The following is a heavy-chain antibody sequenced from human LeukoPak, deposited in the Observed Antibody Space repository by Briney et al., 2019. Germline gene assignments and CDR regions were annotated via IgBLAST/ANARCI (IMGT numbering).Heavy chain of an antibody. CDR3: ARGTHISVVRGVPDY. CDR2: INSAGTTI. Sequence: PGGSLRLSCAASGFSFSSYEMNWVRQAPGKGLQWVSYINSAGTTIYYADSVRGRFTISRDNAKNSLYLQINSLRVEDTALYYCARGTHISVVRGVPDYWGQGTLVTVSS. V-gene: IGHV3-48*03. D-gene: IGHD3-10*01. CDR1: GFSFSSYE. J-gene: IGHJ4*02.